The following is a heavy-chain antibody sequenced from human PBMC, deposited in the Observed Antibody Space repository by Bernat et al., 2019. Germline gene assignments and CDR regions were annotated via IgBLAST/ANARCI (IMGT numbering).Heavy chain of an antibody. CDR2: ISYDGSNK. J-gene: IGHJ6*03. V-gene: IGHV3-30*03. CDR3: ARGTSTSAPYMDV. Sequence: VQLVESGGGLVQPGRSLRLYCAASGFTFSSYGMHWVRQAPGKGLEWVAVISYDGSNKYYADSVKGRFTISRDNSKNTLYLQMNSLRAEDTAVYYCARGTSTSAPYMDVWGKGTTVTVSS. CDR1: GFTFSSYG.